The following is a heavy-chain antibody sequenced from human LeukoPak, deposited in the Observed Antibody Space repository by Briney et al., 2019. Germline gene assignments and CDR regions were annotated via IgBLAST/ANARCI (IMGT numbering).Heavy chain of an antibody. CDR3: AKMNGYMDV. V-gene: IGHV3-23*01. D-gene: IGHD1-1*01. CDR1: GFTFSSSA. Sequence: PGGSLRLSCTAPGFTFSSSAITWVRQAPGKGLEWVSGISGSGSGTYYADFVKGRFTISRDNSKNTMYLEMNSLRAEDTAVYYCAKMNGYMDVWGKGTTVTVSS. CDR2: ISGSGSGT. J-gene: IGHJ6*03.